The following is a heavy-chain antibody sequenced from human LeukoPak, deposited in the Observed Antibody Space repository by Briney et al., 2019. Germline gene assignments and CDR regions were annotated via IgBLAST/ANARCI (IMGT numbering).Heavy chain of an antibody. V-gene: IGHV3-11*04. Sequence: GGSLRLSCAASGFTFSDYYMSWIRQAPGKGLEWLSFISTSGSTMYYADSVKGRFTISRDNAKNSLYLQMNSLRAEDTAVYYCARPLEATVTVPFDYWGQGILVTVSS. CDR3: ARPLEATVTVPFDY. CDR2: ISTSGSTM. CDR1: GFTFSDYY. D-gene: IGHD4-17*01. J-gene: IGHJ4*02.